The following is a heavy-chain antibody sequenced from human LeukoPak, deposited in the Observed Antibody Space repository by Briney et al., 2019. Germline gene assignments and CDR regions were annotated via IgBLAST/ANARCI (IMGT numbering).Heavy chain of an antibody. D-gene: IGHD1-26*01. CDR1: GYTFTSYA. CDR2: INAGKGNT. CDR3: ARPVGAPYAFDI. J-gene: IGHJ3*02. V-gene: IGHV1-3*01. Sequence: GASVKVSCKASGYTFTSYAMHWVRQAPGQRLERMGWINAGKGNTKYSQKFQGRVTITRDTSASTAYMELSSLRSEDTAVYYCARPVGAPYAFDIWGQGTMVTVSS.